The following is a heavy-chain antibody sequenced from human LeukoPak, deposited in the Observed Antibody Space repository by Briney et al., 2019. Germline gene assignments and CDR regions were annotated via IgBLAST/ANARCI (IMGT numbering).Heavy chain of an antibody. J-gene: IGHJ3*02. Sequence: GGSLRLSCAASGFTFSSYWMHRVRQAPGKGLVWVSRINSDGSSTRYADSVKGRFTISRDNVKNTLYLQMNSLRAEDTAMYYCARGGYYDSSGTSMWGQGTMVTVSS. CDR3: ARGGYYDSSGTSM. D-gene: IGHD3-22*01. CDR1: GFTFSSYW. V-gene: IGHV3-74*01. CDR2: INSDGSST.